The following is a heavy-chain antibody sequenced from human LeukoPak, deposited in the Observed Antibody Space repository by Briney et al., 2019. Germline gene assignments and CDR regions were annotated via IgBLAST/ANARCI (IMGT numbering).Heavy chain of an antibody. CDR1: GFTFSSYA. J-gene: IGHJ4*02. Sequence: GRSLRLSCAASGFTFSSYAMHWVRQAPGKGLEWVAVISYDRSNKYYADSVKGRFTISRDNSKNTLYLQMNSLRAEDTAVYYCARTRDGYNQDYCDYWGQRPLVTVSS. CDR2: ISYDRSNK. CDR3: ARTRDGYNQDYCDY. V-gene: IGHV3-30-3*01. D-gene: IGHD5-24*01.